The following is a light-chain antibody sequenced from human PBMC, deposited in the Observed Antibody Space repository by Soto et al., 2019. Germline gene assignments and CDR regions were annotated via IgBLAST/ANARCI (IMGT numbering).Light chain of an antibody. V-gene: IGLV2-23*01. CDR1: SSDVGSYNL. J-gene: IGLJ2*01. Sequence: QSALTQPASVSGSPGQSITISCTGTSSDVGSYNLVSWYQQHPGKAPKLMIYEGTKRPSGVSIRFSGSKSGNTASLTISGLQAEDEADYYCCSYAGSSTWDVVFGGGTKLTVL. CDR2: EGT. CDR3: CSYAGSSTWDVV.